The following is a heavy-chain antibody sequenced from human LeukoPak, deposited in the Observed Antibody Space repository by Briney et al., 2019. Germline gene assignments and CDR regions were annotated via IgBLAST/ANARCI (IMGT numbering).Heavy chain of an antibody. CDR3: AKDFSSGSYYISPFDY. V-gene: IGHV3-30*18. J-gene: IGHJ4*02. D-gene: IGHD1-26*01. CDR2: ISYDGSNK. CDR1: GFTFSSYG. Sequence: GGSLRLSCAASGFTFSSYGIHWVRQAPGHGLEWVAVISYDGSNKYYADSVKGRFTISRDNSKNTLYLQMNSLRAEDTAVYYCAKDFSSGSYYISPFDYWGQGTLVTVSS.